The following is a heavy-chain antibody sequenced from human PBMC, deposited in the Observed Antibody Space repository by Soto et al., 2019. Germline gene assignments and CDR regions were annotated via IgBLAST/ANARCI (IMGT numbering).Heavy chain of an antibody. D-gene: IGHD6-19*01. CDR3: AGRIAVAGYRQMLDV. Sequence: ASVKVSCKASGYTFTSYAMHWVRQAPGQRLEWMGWINAGNGNTKYSQKFQGRVTITRDTSASTAYMELSSVTAADTAVYYCAGRIAVAGYRQMLDVWGKGTTVTVSS. CDR2: INAGNGNT. V-gene: IGHV1-3*01. CDR1: GYTFTSYA. J-gene: IGHJ6*04.